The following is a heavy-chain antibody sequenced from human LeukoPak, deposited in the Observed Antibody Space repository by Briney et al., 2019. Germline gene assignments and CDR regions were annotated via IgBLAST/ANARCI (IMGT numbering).Heavy chain of an antibody. D-gene: IGHD2-2*02. CDR3: AKVHIVVVPAAISPPYYMDV. J-gene: IGHJ6*03. Sequence: GGSLRLPCAASGFTFSSYAMSWVRQAPGKGLEWVSAISGSGGSTYYADSVKGRFTISRDNSKNTLYLQMNSLRAEDTAVYYCAKVHIVVVPAAISPPYYMDVWGKGATVTVSS. V-gene: IGHV3-23*01. CDR1: GFTFSSYA. CDR2: ISGSGGST.